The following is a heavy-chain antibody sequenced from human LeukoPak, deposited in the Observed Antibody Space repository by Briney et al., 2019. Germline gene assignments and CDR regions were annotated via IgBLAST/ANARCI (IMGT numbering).Heavy chain of an antibody. Sequence: ASVKVSCKASGYTFTGYHMHWVRQAPGQGLEWMGWINPKTGGTKYVQKFQGRVTMTRDTSISTASMELSRLRSDDTAIYYCTRDSYYYESSAETNNAFDIWGQGTMVTVSS. CDR2: INPKTGGT. CDR3: TRDSYYYESSAETNNAFDI. V-gene: IGHV1-2*02. J-gene: IGHJ3*02. CDR1: GYTFTGYH. D-gene: IGHD3-22*01.